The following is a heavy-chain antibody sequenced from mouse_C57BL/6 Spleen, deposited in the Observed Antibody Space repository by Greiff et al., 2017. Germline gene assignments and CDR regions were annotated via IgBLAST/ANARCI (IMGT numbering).Heavy chain of an antibody. CDR3: ARTTGAHYYAMDY. Sequence: SGPELVKPGASVKIPCKASGYTFTDYNMDWVKQSHGKSLEWIGDITPNNGGTIYNQKFKGKATLTVDKSSSTAYMELRSLTSEDTAVYYCARTTGAHYYAMDYWGQGTSVTVSS. CDR1: GYTFTDYN. J-gene: IGHJ4*01. CDR2: ITPNNGGT. D-gene: IGHD4-1*01. V-gene: IGHV1-18*01.